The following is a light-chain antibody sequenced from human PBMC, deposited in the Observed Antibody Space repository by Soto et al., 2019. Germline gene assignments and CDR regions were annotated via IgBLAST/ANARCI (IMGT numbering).Light chain of an antibody. Sequence: DIQMTQSPSTLSASVGDRVTITCRPSQSISSWLAWYQQKPGKAPKLLIYDASSLESGVPSRFSGSGSGTEFTLAISSLQPDDFATYYCQQYNSYSVTFGQGTKVDIK. CDR1: QSISSW. V-gene: IGKV1-5*01. CDR2: DAS. CDR3: QQYNSYSVT. J-gene: IGKJ1*01.